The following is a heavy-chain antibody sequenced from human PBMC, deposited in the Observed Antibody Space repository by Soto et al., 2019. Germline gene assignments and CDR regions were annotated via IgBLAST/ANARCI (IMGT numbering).Heavy chain of an antibody. CDR1: GFTFSSYA. J-gene: IGHJ6*02. CDR3: AKGHYDSSGYHLPNYYYYYGMDV. D-gene: IGHD3-22*01. Sequence: GGSLRLSCAASGFTFSSYAMSWVRQAPGKGLEWVSAISGSGGSTYYADSVKGRFTISRDNSKNTLYLQMNSLRAEDTAVYYCAKGHYDSSGYHLPNYYYYYGMDVWGQGTTVTVSS. CDR2: ISGSGGST. V-gene: IGHV3-23*01.